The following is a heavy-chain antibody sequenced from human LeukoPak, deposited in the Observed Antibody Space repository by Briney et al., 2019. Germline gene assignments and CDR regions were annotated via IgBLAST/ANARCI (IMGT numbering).Heavy chain of an antibody. J-gene: IGHJ5*02. CDR1: GGSISSYY. Sequence: SETLSLTCTVSGGSISSYYWSWIRQPPGKGLEWIGYIYYSGSTNYNPSLKSRVTISVDTSKNQFSLKLSSVTAADTAVYYCARGPPTLAPWGQETLVPVSS. CDR3: ARGPPTLAP. V-gene: IGHV4-59*01. CDR2: IYYSGST.